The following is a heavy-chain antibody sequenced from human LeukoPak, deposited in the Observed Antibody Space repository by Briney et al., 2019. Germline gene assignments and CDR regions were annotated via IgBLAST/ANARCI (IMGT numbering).Heavy chain of an antibody. CDR2: IIPIFGTA. Sequence: SVKVSCTACGGTFSSYAISWGRQAPGQGLEWMGGIIPIFGTANYAQKFQGRVTITADESTSTAYMELSSLRSEDTAVYYCATLGGPYYFDYWGQGTLVTVSS. V-gene: IGHV1-69*13. D-gene: IGHD3-10*01. J-gene: IGHJ4*02. CDR1: GGTFSSYA. CDR3: ATLGGPYYFDY.